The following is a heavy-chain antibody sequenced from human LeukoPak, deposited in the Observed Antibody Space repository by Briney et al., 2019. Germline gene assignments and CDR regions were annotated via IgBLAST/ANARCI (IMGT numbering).Heavy chain of an antibody. CDR1: GFTFSNAW. D-gene: IGHD2-21*02. CDR2: IKSKTEGGTT. Sequence: GGSLRLSCAVSGFTFSNAWMTWVRQAPGKGVEWVGRIKSKTEGGTTAYDAAVKGRFTISRDDSKDTMYLQMNSLKIEDTAVYYCTTGVRACYHGLDPWGQGTLVTVSS. V-gene: IGHV3-15*05. CDR3: TTGVRACYHGLDP. J-gene: IGHJ5*02.